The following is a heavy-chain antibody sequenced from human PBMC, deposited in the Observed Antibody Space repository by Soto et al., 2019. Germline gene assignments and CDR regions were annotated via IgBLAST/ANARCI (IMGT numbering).Heavy chain of an antibody. Sequence: QLQLQESGPGLVKPSETLSLTCTVSGGSISSSSYYWGWIRQPPGKGLEWIGSIYYSGSTYYNPSLKSRVTISVDTSKNQFSLKLSSVTAADTAVYYCAINLYYYGSGRERSPWGQGTLVTVSS. D-gene: IGHD3-10*01. CDR3: AINLYYYGSGRERSP. J-gene: IGHJ5*02. CDR2: IYYSGST. CDR1: GGSISSSSYY. V-gene: IGHV4-39*01.